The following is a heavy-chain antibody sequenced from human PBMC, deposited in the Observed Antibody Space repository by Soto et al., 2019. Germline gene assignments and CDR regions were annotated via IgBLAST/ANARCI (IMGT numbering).Heavy chain of an antibody. CDR2: TGGDGGTT. D-gene: IGHD3-10*01. CDR3: AKKVKSGSSRQDFDY. V-gene: IGHV3-23*01. CDR1: GFTFSSYS. J-gene: IGHJ4*02. Sequence: EVQLLESGGGLVQPGGSLRLSCAASGFTFSSYSMSWVRQAPGKGLEWVSGFSTGGDGGTTYYADSVKGRFTISRDNSRKTRFLQMNSLRGEDTVIYYCAKKVKSGSSRQDFDYWGQGPLVTVSS.